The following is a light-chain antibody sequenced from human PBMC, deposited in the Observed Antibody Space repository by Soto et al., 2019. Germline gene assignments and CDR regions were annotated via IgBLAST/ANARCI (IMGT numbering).Light chain of an antibody. CDR3: QHYYTNSWS. Sequence: IVMTQSPDSLAVSLGERATINCKSSQSVLYSPNNKNYLAWYQHKPGQPPKMLIYWASIRESGVPDRFSGSGSGTDFTLTISSLQSEDVAFYYCQHYYTNSWSFGQGTKVEI. V-gene: IGKV4-1*01. J-gene: IGKJ1*01. CDR2: WAS. CDR1: QSVLYSPNNKNY.